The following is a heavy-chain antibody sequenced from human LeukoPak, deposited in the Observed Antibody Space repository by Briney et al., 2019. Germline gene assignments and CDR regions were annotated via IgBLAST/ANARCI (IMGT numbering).Heavy chain of an antibody. J-gene: IGHJ6*03. CDR1: GGSISSNSYY. D-gene: IGHD3-3*01. Sequence: PSETLSLTCTVSGGSISSNSYYWGWIRQPPGKGLKWIGSIYYSGSTYYNPSLKSRVTISVDTSKNQFSLKLSSVTAADTAVYYCARPYHDFWSGYRAYYYYMDVWGKGTTVTVSS. V-gene: IGHV4-39*01. CDR3: ARPYHDFWSGYRAYYYYMDV. CDR2: IYYSGST.